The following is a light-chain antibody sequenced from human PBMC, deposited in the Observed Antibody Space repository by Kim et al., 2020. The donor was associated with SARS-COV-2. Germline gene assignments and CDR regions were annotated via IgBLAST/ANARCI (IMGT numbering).Light chain of an antibody. J-gene: IGKJ1*01. V-gene: IGKV3-20*01. CDR3: QQYGNSPPT. Sequence: PGERATLSCRASQSVISNYLAWYQQKPGQAPRLLMYHTSTRATGIPDRFSGSGSGTDFTLTISSLEPEDFAVYCCQQYGNSPPTFGQGTKVE. CDR2: HTS. CDR1: QSVISNY.